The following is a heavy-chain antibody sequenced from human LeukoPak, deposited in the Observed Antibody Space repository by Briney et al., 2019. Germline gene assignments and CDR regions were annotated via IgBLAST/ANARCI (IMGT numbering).Heavy chain of an antibody. J-gene: IGHJ6*03. D-gene: IGHD5-18*01. CDR2: LYSGGTT. CDR1: GFSVSSNY. Sequence: GGSLRLSCAASGFSVSSNYVSWVRQAPGKGLEWVSVLYSGGTTYYADSVKGRFTISRDNSKNTLYLQMNSLKTEDTAVYYCTTGSHTWIQLWLRIYYYYYMDVWGKGTTVTVSS. V-gene: IGHV3-53*01. CDR3: TTGSHTWIQLWLRIYYYYYMDV.